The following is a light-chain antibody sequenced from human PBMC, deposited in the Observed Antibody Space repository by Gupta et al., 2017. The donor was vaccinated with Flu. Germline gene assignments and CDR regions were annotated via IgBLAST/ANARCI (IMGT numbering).Light chain of an antibody. CDR1: QGVTSD. V-gene: IGKV1-9*01. Sequence: IQLTQSPSFLSASVGDRVTVTCRASQGVTSDLAWYQQKPGKAPNLLIYAASTLERGVPSRFSGSGSGTEFTLTISSLQPEDLATYYCQQLKSYPWTFGQGTKVEVK. CDR2: AAS. CDR3: QQLKSYPWT. J-gene: IGKJ1*01.